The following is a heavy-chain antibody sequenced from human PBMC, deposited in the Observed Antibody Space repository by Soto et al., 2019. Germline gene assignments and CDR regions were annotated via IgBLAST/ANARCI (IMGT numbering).Heavy chain of an antibody. D-gene: IGHD2-8*01. CDR3: ARGASLYCSNGVCSWFNTHDMDV. CDR2: INPKGGGT. V-gene: IGHV1-2*04. CDR1: GCGFTDYH. J-gene: IGHJ6*02. Sequence: ASVRVSCKASGCGFTDYHIHWVRQAPGQGLEWLGRINPKGGGTSTAQKFQGWVTMTTDTSTSTASMELTRLKSDDTAIYYCARGASLYCSNGVCSWFNTHDMDVWG.